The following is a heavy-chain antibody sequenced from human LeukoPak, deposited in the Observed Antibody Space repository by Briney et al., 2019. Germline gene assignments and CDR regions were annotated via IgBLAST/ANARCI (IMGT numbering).Heavy chain of an antibody. CDR1: GYTFTSYD. Sequence: GASVKVSCKASGYTFTSYDINWVRQATGQGLEWMGIINPSGGSTSYAQKFQGRVTMTRDTSTSTVYMELSSLRSEDTAVYYCAREYGSGRRYGMDVWGQGTTVTVSS. V-gene: IGHV1-46*01. CDR3: AREYGSGRRYGMDV. CDR2: INPSGGST. J-gene: IGHJ6*02. D-gene: IGHD3-10*01.